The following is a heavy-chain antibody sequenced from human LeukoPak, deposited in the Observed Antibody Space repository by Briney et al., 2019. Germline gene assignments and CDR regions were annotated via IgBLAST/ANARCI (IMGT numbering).Heavy chain of an antibody. V-gene: IGHV4-31*03. Sequence: PSETLSLTCTVSGGSISSGGYYWSWIRQHPGKGLEWIGYIYYSESTYYNPSLKSRVTISVDTSKNQFSLKLSSVTAADTAVYYCARAGDGYNYVNVDYWGQGTLVTVSS. J-gene: IGHJ4*02. CDR2: IYYSEST. D-gene: IGHD5-24*01. CDR1: GGSISSGGYY. CDR3: ARAGDGYNYVNVDY.